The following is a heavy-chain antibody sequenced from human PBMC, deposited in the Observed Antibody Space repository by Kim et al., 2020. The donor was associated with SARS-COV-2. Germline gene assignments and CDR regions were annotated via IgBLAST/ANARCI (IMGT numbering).Heavy chain of an antibody. CDR3: VNCYGDYEAYDYYYGMDV. Sequence: KSRVTISVDTSKNQFSLKLSSVTAADTAVYYCVNCYGDYEAYDYYYGMDVWGQGTTVTVSS. D-gene: IGHD4-17*01. J-gene: IGHJ6*02. V-gene: IGHV4-39*01.